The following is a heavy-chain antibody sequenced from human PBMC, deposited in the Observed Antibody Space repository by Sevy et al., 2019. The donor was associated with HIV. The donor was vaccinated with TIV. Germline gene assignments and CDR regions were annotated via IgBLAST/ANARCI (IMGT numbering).Heavy chain of an antibody. V-gene: IGHV3-23*01. CDR1: GFTFSSYA. D-gene: IGHD2-2*01. Sequence: GGSLRLSCAASGFTFSSYAMSWVRQAPGKGLEWVSVISGNGGYTYYADSVRGWFTISGDTSKNTLYLQMNSLRAEDTAVYYCAKGSTSSSEVGYFDYWGQGTLVTVSS. CDR3: AKGSTSSSEVGYFDY. J-gene: IGHJ4*02. CDR2: ISGNGGYT.